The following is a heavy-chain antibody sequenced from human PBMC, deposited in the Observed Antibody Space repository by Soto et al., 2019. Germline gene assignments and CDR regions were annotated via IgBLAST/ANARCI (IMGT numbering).Heavy chain of an antibody. J-gene: IGHJ4*02. V-gene: IGHV3-33*01. CDR1: GFTFSSYG. D-gene: IGHD1-26*01. Sequence: LRLSCAASGFTFSSYGMHWVRQAPGKGLEWVAVIWYGGSNKYYADSVKGRFTISRDNSKNTLYLQMNSLRAEDTAVYYCARDPPNSGSYYDYGSDYWGQGTLVTVSS. CDR2: IWYGGSNK. CDR3: ARDPPNSGSYYDYGSDY.